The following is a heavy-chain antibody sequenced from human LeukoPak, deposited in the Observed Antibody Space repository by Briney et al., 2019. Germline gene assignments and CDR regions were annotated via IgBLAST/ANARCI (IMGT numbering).Heavy chain of an antibody. CDR2: ISDDGGVT. D-gene: IGHD1-1*01. V-gene: IGHV3-23*01. Sequence: GGSLRLSCAASGFTFSDYAMTWVRQAPGKGLQWVSIISDDGGVTHYADSVKGRFTISRDDSKDTLYLQMGSLRAEDTALYYCAKVRGVEVPTGSRNFGSWGQGTLVTVSS. J-gene: IGHJ4*02. CDR3: AKVRGVEVPTGSRNFGS. CDR1: GFTFSDYA.